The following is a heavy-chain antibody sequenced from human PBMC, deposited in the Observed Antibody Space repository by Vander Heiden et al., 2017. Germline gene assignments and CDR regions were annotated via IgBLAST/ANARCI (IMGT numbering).Heavy chain of an antibody. D-gene: IGHD2-15*01. Sequence: EVQLVQSGGGLVQPGGSLRLSCGASGFPFSSYTRTWVRQTPGKGLEWISYSRATGVTIYYSQSVEGRFTISRDNVKNSLYLQMNNLRDDDTGVYYCARDPKLYGAFGPYFDYWGQGVLVTVAS. CDR3: ARDPKLYGAFGPYFDY. V-gene: IGHV3-48*02. J-gene: IGHJ4*02. CDR2: SRATGVTI. CDR1: GFPFSSYT.